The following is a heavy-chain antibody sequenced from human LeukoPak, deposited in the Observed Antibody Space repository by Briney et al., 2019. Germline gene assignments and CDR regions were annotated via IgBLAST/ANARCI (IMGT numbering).Heavy chain of an antibody. CDR1: GYSFTCYW. V-gene: IGHV5-51*01. Sequence: GESLKISCKGSGYSFTCYWIGWVRQMPGKGLEWMGIIYPVDSDTRYSPSFQGQVTISADKSISTAYLQWTSLKASDTAMYYCARHLGIAVAGTVAPDYWGQGTLVTVSS. CDR3: ARHLGIAVAGTVAPDY. J-gene: IGHJ4*02. D-gene: IGHD6-19*01. CDR2: IYPVDSDT.